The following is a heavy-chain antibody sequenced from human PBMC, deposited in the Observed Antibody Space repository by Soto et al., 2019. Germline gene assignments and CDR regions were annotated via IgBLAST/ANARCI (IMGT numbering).Heavy chain of an antibody. V-gene: IGHV3-7*01. J-gene: IGHJ3*02. CDR1: GFTFSSYW. Sequence: GGSLRLSCAASGFTFSSYWMSWVRQAPGKGLEWVANIKQDGSEKYYVDSVKGRFTISRDNAKNSLYPQMNSLRAEDTAVYYCAREKYYDILTGYYTGDAFDIWGQGTMVTVSS. CDR3: AREKYYDILTGYYTGDAFDI. CDR2: IKQDGSEK. D-gene: IGHD3-9*01.